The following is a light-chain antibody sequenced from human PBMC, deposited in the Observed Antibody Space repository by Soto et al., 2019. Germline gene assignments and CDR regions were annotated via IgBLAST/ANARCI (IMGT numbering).Light chain of an antibody. Sequence: QSALTQPASVSGSPGQSITISCTGTSSDVGGYNYVSWYQQHPGKAPKLMIYEVSNRPPGVSNRFSGSKSGNTASLTISGLQAEDEADYYCTSYTRSSTRVFGGGTKVTVL. CDR1: SSDVGGYNY. CDR3: TSYTRSSTRV. CDR2: EVS. V-gene: IGLV2-14*01. J-gene: IGLJ3*02.